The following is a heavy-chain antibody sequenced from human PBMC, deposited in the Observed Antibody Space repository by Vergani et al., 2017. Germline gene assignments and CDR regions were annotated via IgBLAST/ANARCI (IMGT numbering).Heavy chain of an antibody. CDR1: GFTFDDYG. V-gene: IGHV3-20*01. Sequence: EVQLVESGGGLVQPGRSLRLSCAATGFTFDDYGMSWVRQAPGKGLEWVSGINWNGGSTGYADSVKGRFTISRDNAKNSLYLQMNSLRAEDTALYHCARDSRYYYYGMDVWGQGTTVTVSS. CDR2: INWNGGST. CDR3: ARDSRYYYYGMDV. J-gene: IGHJ6*02.